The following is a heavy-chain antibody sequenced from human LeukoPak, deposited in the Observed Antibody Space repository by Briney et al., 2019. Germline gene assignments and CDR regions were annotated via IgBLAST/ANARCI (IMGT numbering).Heavy chain of an antibody. CDR3: ARLSAMLRGREPIYYFDY. J-gene: IGHJ4*01. D-gene: IGHD3-10*01. CDR2: IKRGGSKK. V-gene: IGHV3-7*01. CDR1: GFNFNTYW. Sequence: GGSLRLSCAASGFNFNTYWMSWVRQAPGKGLEWVANIKRGGSKKFYVDSVKGRFTISRDNSKNSLYLQMNSLRAEDTAMYYCARLSAMLRGREPIYYFDYWGQGTLVTVSS.